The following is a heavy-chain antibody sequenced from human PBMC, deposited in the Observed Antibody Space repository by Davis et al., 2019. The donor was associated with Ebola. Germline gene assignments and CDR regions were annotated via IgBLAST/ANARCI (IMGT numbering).Heavy chain of an antibody. J-gene: IGHJ4*02. V-gene: IGHV3-49*04. CDR1: GFTFGDYA. Sequence: SLKIPCTASGFTFGDYAMSWVRQAPGKGPEWVGFIRSKAYGGTTEYAASVKGRFTISRDDSKSIAYLQMNSLKTEDTAVYYCTRAGTVTLYYCDYWGQGTLVTVSS. CDR3: TRAGTVTLYYCDY. CDR2: IRSKAYGGTT. D-gene: IGHD4-17*01.